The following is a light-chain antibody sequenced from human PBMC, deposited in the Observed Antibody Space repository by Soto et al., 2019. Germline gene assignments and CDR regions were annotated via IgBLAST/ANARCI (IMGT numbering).Light chain of an antibody. Sequence: QSVLTQPASVSGSPGQSITISCTGTGSDIGAYNYVSWYQQHPGKAPKLIIYGVTHRPSGVSTRFSASKSAYTASLTISGLQAEDEADYYFSSFTTSYFYVFGPGTKVIV. V-gene: IGLV2-14*01. J-gene: IGLJ1*01. CDR2: GVT. CDR1: GSDIGAYNY. CDR3: SSFTTSYFYV.